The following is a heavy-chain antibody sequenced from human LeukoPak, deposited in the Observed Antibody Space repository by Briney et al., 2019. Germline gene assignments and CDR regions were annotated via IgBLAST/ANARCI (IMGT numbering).Heavy chain of an antibody. CDR1: GYTFTNYD. Sequence: ASVKVSCKASGYTFTNYDINWVRQATGQGLEWMGWMNPNSGNIGYAQKFQGRVTITRNTSISTAYMELSSLRSEDTAVYYCAREGSLSGYDFSYYYYMDVWGKGTPVTVSS. J-gene: IGHJ6*03. D-gene: IGHD5-12*01. CDR2: MNPNSGNI. V-gene: IGHV1-8*03. CDR3: AREGSLSGYDFSYYYYMDV.